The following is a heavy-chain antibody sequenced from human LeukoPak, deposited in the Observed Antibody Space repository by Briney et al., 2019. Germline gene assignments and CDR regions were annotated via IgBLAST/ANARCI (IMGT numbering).Heavy chain of an antibody. CDR3: ARHYTPYTSGWNVGLDY. CDR2: IYYSGST. Sequence: SETLSLTCAVSGASISNARYYWGWVRQPPGKGLEWVGSIYYSGSTYYNPSLKSRVTISVDTSKRQFSLKWSAVTAEDTAVYYCARHYTPYTSGWNVGLDYWGQGTLVIASS. D-gene: IGHD6-19*01. V-gene: IGHV4-39*01. CDR1: GASISNARYY. J-gene: IGHJ4*02.